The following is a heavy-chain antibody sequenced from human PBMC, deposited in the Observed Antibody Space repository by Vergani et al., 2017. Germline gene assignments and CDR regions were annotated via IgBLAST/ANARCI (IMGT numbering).Heavy chain of an antibody. Sequence: QVQLVESGGGVVQPGRSLRLSCAASGFTFSSYAMHWVRQAPGKGLEWVAVISYDGSNKYYADSVKGRFTISRDNSKNTLYLQMNSLRAEDTAVYYCARGGMLGYCSSTSCPAGFDYWGQGTLVTVSS. CDR3: ARGGMLGYCSSTSCPAGFDY. CDR1: GFTFSSYA. V-gene: IGHV3-30*01. CDR2: ISYDGSNK. J-gene: IGHJ4*02. D-gene: IGHD2-2*01.